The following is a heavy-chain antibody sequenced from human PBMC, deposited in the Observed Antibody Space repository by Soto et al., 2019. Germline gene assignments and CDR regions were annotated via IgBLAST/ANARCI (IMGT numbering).Heavy chain of an antibody. CDR3: ARRASSSKTPGYYGMDV. D-gene: IGHD2-15*01. CDR1: GGSISSGGYY. CDR2: IYYSGST. V-gene: IGHV4-31*03. J-gene: IGHJ6*02. Sequence: SETLSLTCTVSGGSISSGGYYWSWISQHPGKGLEWIGYIYYSGSTYYNPSLKSRVTISLDTSKNQFSLKLSSVTAADTAVYYCARRASSSKTPGYYGMDVWGQGTTVT.